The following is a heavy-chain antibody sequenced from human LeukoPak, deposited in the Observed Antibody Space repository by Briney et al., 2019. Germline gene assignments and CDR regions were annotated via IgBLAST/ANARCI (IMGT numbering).Heavy chain of an antibody. Sequence: SETLSLTCSVSGGSISSTSYCWGWIRQPPGKGPEWIGSHYHTGRIYHNPSLNSRVTISVDTSKNQFSLKLSSVTAADTAVYYCARERYCSSTSCAADAFDIWGQGTMVTVSS. CDR1: GGSISSTSYC. J-gene: IGHJ3*02. V-gene: IGHV4-39*07. CDR3: ARERYCSSTSCAADAFDI. D-gene: IGHD2-2*01. CDR2: HYHTGRI.